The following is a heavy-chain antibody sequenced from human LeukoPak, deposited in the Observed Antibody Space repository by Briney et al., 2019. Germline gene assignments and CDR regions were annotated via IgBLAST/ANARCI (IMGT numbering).Heavy chain of an antibody. CDR3: ARDRRFRFDP. D-gene: IGHD3-3*01. V-gene: IGHV3-30-3*01. Sequence: GGSLRLSCAASGFTFSSYAMHWVRQAPGKGLEWVAATSYDGSNKYYADSVKGRFTISRDNSKNTLYLQMNSLRAEDTAVYYCARDRRFRFDPWGQGTLVTVSS. CDR1: GFTFSSYA. CDR2: TSYDGSNK. J-gene: IGHJ5*02.